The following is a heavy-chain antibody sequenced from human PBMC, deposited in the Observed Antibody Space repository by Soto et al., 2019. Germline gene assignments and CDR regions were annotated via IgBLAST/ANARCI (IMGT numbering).Heavy chain of an antibody. CDR3: ARRTTVTDERYYYGMDV. D-gene: IGHD4-17*01. Sequence: ASVKVSCKASGYTFTSYGISWVRQAPGQGLEWMGWISAYNGNTNYAQKLQGRVTMTTDTSTSTAYMELRSLRSDDTAVYYCARRTTVTDERYYYGMDVWGQGTTVTVSS. CDR2: ISAYNGNT. J-gene: IGHJ6*02. V-gene: IGHV1-18*01. CDR1: GYTFTSYG.